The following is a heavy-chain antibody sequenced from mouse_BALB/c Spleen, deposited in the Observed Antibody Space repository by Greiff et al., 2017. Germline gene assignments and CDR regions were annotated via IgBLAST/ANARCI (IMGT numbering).Heavy chain of an antibody. J-gene: IGHJ4*01. D-gene: IGHD3-1*01. CDR1: GFTFSSFG. V-gene: IGHV5-17*02. CDR3: ARTRDAMDY. CDR2: ISSGSSTI. Sequence: EVQRVESGGGLVQPGGSRKLSCAASGFTFSSFGMHWVRQAPEKGLEWVAYISSGSSTIYYADTVKGRFTISRDNPKNTLFLQMTSLRSEDTAMYYCARTRDAMDYWGQGTSVTVSS.